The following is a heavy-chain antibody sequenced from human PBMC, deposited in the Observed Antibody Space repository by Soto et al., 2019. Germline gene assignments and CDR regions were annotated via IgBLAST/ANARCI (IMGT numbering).Heavy chain of an antibody. J-gene: IGHJ6*02. Sequence: SETLSLTCAVSGGSISSGGYSWSWIRQPPGKGLEWIGYIYHSGSTYYNPSLKSRVTISVDTSKNQFSLKLSSVTAADTAVYYCARGRGHQRMDVWGQGTTVTVSS. CDR1: GGSISSGGYS. V-gene: IGHV4-30-2*01. CDR3: ARGRGHQRMDV. CDR2: IYHSGST.